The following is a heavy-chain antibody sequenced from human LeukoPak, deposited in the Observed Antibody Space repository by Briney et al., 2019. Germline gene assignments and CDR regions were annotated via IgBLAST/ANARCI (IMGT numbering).Heavy chain of an antibody. CDR3: ARVAFEDYVWGSYRPPYY. J-gene: IGHJ4*02. D-gene: IGHD3-16*02. Sequence: GGSLRLSCAASGFTFSSYWMSWVRQAPGKGLEWVANIKQDGSEKYYVDSVKGRFTIFRDNAKNSLYLQMNSLRAEDTAVYYCARVAFEDYVWGSYRPPYYWGQGTLVTVSS. V-gene: IGHV3-7*01. CDR2: IKQDGSEK. CDR1: GFTFSSYW.